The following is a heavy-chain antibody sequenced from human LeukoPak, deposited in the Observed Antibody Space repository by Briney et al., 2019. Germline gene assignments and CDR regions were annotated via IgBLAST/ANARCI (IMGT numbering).Heavy chain of an antibody. CDR1: GYTFTSYY. V-gene: IGHV1-46*01. CDR3: ARDGGGPVTMIVVATPGWFDP. J-gene: IGHJ5*02. CDR2: INPSGGST. Sequence: GASVKVSCKASGYTFTSYYMHWVRQAPGQGLEWMGIINPSGGSTSYAQKFQGRVTMTSDTSTSTVYMELSSLRSEDTAVYYCARDGGGPVTMIVVATPGWFDPWGQGTLVTVSS. D-gene: IGHD3-22*01.